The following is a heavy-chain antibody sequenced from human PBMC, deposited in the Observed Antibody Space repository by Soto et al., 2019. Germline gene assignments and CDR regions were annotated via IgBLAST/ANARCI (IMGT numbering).Heavy chain of an antibody. D-gene: IGHD1-26*01. CDR1: GFSFTNFA. V-gene: IGHV3-23*01. CDR3: ARDPIGPGIFDY. CDR2: IGASGDIT. Sequence: PGGSLRLSCAASGFSFTNFAMSWVRQAPGKGLEWVAGIGASGDITWYADSVKGRLSISRDNTRDTMYLQMNSLRAEDTAVYYCARDPIGPGIFDYWGQGTLVTVSS. J-gene: IGHJ4*02.